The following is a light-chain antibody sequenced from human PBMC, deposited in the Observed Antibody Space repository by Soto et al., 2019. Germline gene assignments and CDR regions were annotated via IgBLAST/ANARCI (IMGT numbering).Light chain of an antibody. Sequence: SVLTQPASVSGSPGQSITISCTGTSSDVGDYNYVSWYQQHPGKAPKLIIYEVSTRPSGISNRFSGSKSGNTASLTISGLQAADEADYYCCSYTSTSARVFGTGTKV. CDR1: SSDVGDYNY. V-gene: IGLV2-14*03. J-gene: IGLJ1*01. CDR3: CSYTSTSARV. CDR2: EVS.